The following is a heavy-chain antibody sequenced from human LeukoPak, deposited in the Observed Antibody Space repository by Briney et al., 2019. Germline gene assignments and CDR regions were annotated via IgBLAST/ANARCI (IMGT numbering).Heavy chain of an antibody. Sequence: KPGGSLRLSCAASGFTFSSYSMNWVRQAPGKGLEWVSSISSSSSYIYYADSVKGRFTISRDNAKNSLYLQMNSLRAEDTAVYYCAGVILTGPHYYYGMDVWGQGTTVTVSS. CDR3: AGVILTGPHYYYGMDV. V-gene: IGHV3-21*01. D-gene: IGHD3-9*01. J-gene: IGHJ6*02. CDR2: ISSSSSYI. CDR1: GFTFSSYS.